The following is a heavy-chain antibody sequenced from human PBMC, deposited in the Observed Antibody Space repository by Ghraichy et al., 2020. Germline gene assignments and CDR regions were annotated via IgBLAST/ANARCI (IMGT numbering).Heavy chain of an antibody. Sequence: SETLSLTCAVSGGSISSSNWWSWVRQPPGKGLEWIGEIYHSGSTNYNPSLKSRVTISVDKSKNQFSLKLSSVTAADTAVYYCARTQRVLRFLEWLFVFDYWGQGTLVTVSS. CDR2: IYHSGST. CDR1: GGSISSSNW. D-gene: IGHD3-3*01. CDR3: ARTQRVLRFLEWLFVFDY. V-gene: IGHV4-4*02. J-gene: IGHJ4*02.